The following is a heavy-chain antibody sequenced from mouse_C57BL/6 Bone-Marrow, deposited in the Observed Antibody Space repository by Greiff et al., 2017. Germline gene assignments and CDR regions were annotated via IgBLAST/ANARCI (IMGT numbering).Heavy chain of an antibody. Sequence: DVMLVESGGGLVKPGGSLKLSCAASGFTFSDYGMHWVRQAPEKGLEWVAYISSGSSTIYYADTVKGRFTLSRDKAKNTPFLQMPSLRSEDTAMYYCARTYYSNYNATDHWGQGTSVTVSS. CDR1: GFTFSDYG. J-gene: IGHJ4*01. D-gene: IGHD2-5*01. V-gene: IGHV5-17*01. CDR3: ARTYYSNYNATDH. CDR2: ISSGSSTI.